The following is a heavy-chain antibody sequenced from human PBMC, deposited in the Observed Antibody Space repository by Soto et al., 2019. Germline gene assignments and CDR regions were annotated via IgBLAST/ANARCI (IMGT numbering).Heavy chain of an antibody. CDR1: GFTFSSYG. V-gene: IGHV3-23*01. J-gene: IGHJ4*02. CDR2: ISGGGDTT. CDR3: AKLRDFVVLPAGILDY. Sequence: EVPLLESGGGLVQPGGSLRLTCAASGFTFSSYGISWIRLSPGKGLAWVSVISGGGDTTYYTPSVKGRFTISRDDFRNTLYLQMNSLRTEDTAIYYCAKLRDFVVLPAGILDYWGPGTLVTVSS. D-gene: IGHD2-8*01.